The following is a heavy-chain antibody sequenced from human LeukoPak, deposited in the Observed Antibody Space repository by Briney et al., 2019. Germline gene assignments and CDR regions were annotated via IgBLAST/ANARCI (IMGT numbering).Heavy chain of an antibody. CDR3: ARGKYIDSGSYNVFDS. V-gene: IGHV4-30-4*01. Sequence: SETLSLTCTVSGGSISSGDYYWTWIRQPPGKGLEWIGYIYYSGSTYYNPSLKSRVTISVDTSKNQFSLKLNSVTAADTAVYYCARGKYIDSGSYNVFDSWGQGILVTVSS. CDR1: GGSISSGDYY. D-gene: IGHD3-10*01. CDR2: IYYSGST. J-gene: IGHJ4*02.